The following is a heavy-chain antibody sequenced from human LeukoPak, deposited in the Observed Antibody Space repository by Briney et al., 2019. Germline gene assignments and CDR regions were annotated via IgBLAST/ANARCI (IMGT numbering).Heavy chain of an antibody. CDR1: GFTFSSYG. Sequence: PGGSLRLSCAASGFTFSSYGMHWVRQAPGKGLEWVSAISGSGGSTYYADSVKGRFTISRDNSKTTLWLQMNSLRAEDTAVYYCAKATYYDIWAHDYWGQGTLVTVSS. J-gene: IGHJ4*02. V-gene: IGHV3-23*01. CDR2: ISGSGGST. CDR3: AKATYYDIWAHDY. D-gene: IGHD3-9*01.